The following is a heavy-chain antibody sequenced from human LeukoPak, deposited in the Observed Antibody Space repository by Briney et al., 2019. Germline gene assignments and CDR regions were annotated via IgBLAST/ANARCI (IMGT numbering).Heavy chain of an antibody. CDR1: GFTFSDYY. Sequence: KPGGSLRLSCAASGFTFSDYYMNWIRQAPGKGLEWVSYISSSSSYTNYADSVKGRFTISRDNAKNSLYLQMNSLRAEDTAVYYCARLLPPIVATSHWFDPWGQGTLVTVSS. V-gene: IGHV3-11*06. CDR3: ARLLPPIVATSHWFDP. J-gene: IGHJ5*02. CDR2: ISSSSSYT. D-gene: IGHD5-12*01.